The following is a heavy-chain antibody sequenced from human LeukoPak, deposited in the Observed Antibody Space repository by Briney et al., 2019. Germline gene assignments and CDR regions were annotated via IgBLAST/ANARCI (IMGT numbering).Heavy chain of an antibody. CDR2: IHQDGNEK. D-gene: IGHD2-15*01. Sequence: PGGSLRLSCAASGFTFSAYWMSWVRQATGKGLEWVANIHQDGNEKYYVDSVKGRFAISRDNAKNSLYLQMNSLRAEDTAVYYCARGDKFSGDYWGQGTLVTVSS. CDR3: ARGDKFSGDY. V-gene: IGHV3-7*04. CDR1: GFTFSAYW. J-gene: IGHJ4*02.